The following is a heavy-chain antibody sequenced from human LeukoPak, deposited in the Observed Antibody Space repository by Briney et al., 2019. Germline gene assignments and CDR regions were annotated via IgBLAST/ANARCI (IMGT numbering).Heavy chain of an antibody. D-gene: IGHD2/OR15-2a*01. V-gene: IGHV3-30*02. J-gene: IGHJ3*01. Sequence: GGSLRLSCIVSGSTINTYGFHWFRQAPGKGPEWLAFIGHDGNYKHYGDSVGGRFTISRDNSKNTVYLEMDSLRADDTALYRCAKDLSFSYDVWGQGTKVTVSS. CDR1: GSTINTYG. CDR2: IGHDGNYK. CDR3: AKDLSFSYDV.